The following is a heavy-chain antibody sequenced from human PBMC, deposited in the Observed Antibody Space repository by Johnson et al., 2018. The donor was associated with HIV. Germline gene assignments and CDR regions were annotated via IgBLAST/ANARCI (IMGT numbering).Heavy chain of an antibody. CDR3: ARGPLELDAFDI. J-gene: IGHJ3*02. V-gene: IGHV3-23*04. Sequence: VQLVESGGGLVQPGGSLRLSCVASGFTFSTYAMSWVRQAPGKGLEWVSIINNSGGGTYYADSVKGRFTISRDNSKNTLYLQMNSMRAEDTAVYYCARGPLELDAFDIWGQGTMVTVSS. CDR2: INNSGGGT. CDR1: GFTFSTYA. D-gene: IGHD1-7*01.